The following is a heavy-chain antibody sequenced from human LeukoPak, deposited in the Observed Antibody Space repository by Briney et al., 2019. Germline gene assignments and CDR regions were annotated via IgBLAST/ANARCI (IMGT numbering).Heavy chain of an antibody. D-gene: IGHD5-18*01. CDR2: INSNGGST. J-gene: IGHJ2*01. V-gene: IGHV3-64*01. CDR1: GFTFSSYA. CDR3: ARRWPARDTVMVSTMIKWYFDL. Sequence: PGGSLRLSCAASGFTFSSYAMHWVRQASGKGLEYVSGINSNGGSTYYINSVKGRFTISRDNSKNTLYLQMGSLRAEDMAVYYCARRWPARDTVMVSTMIKWYFDLWGRGTLVTVSS.